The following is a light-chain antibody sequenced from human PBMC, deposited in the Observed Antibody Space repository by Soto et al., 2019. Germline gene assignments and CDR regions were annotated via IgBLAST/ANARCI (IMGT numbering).Light chain of an antibody. Sequence: DIPMTQSPSSLSASVGDRVTITCQASQDISNYLNWYQQKPGKAPKLLIYDASNLETGVPSRFSGSGSGTDFTFIISSLQPADIATYYCQQYDNLPPFFGPGTKVDIK. CDR2: DAS. CDR3: QQYDNLPPF. V-gene: IGKV1-33*01. J-gene: IGKJ3*01. CDR1: QDISNY.